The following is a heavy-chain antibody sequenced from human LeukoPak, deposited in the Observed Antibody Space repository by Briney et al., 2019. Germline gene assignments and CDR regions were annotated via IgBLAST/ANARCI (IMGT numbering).Heavy chain of an antibody. CDR1: GCSISSSGYY. Sequence: SSETLSLTCTVSGCSISSSGYYWGWIRQPSGRGLEWIGNIYYSGTTYYNPSLKSRVTISIDTSKNQFSLKLSSVTAADTAVYYCARRELATIAWGQGTLVTVSS. J-gene: IGHJ5*02. D-gene: IGHD5-24*01. CDR2: IYYSGTT. CDR3: ARRELATIA. V-gene: IGHV4-39*01.